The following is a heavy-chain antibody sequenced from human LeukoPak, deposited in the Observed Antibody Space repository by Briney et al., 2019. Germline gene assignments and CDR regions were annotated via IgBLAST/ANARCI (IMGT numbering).Heavy chain of an antibody. Sequence: ASVKVSCKASGYTFTGYYVHWVRQAPGQGLEWMGWINPNSGGTNYAQKFQGRVTMTRDTSISTAYMELSRLRSGDTAVYYCARPRTPSSSWSNGIDSDAFDIWGQGTMVTVSS. CDR2: INPNSGGT. V-gene: IGHV1-2*02. CDR3: ARPRTPSSSWSNGIDSDAFDI. J-gene: IGHJ3*02. D-gene: IGHD6-13*01. CDR1: GYTFTGYY.